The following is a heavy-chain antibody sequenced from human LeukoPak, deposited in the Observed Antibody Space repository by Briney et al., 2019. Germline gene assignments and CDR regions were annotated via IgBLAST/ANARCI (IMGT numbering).Heavy chain of an antibody. J-gene: IGHJ4*02. CDR2: IYYSGST. CDR1: GGSISGGSFY. V-gene: IGHV4-61*01. D-gene: IGHD1-26*01. Sequence: PSQTLSLTCTVSGGSISGGSFYWSWIRQPPGKGLEWIGYIYYSGSTNYNPSLKSRVTISVDTSKNQFSLKLSSVTAADTAVYYCARLGEKSGSPDYWGQGTLVTVSS. CDR3: ARLGEKSGSPDY.